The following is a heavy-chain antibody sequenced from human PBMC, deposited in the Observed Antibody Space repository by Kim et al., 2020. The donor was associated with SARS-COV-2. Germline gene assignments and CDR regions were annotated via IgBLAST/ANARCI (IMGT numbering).Heavy chain of an antibody. J-gene: IGHJ4*02. D-gene: IGHD2-15*01. CDR2: M. CDR3: ARDRGRDGHDS. V-gene: IGHV3-11*01. Sequence: MYYADAGKGRSPISRDSAKNSLYLQMNSRGAEDTAVYYCARDRGRDGHDSWGQGTLVTVSS.